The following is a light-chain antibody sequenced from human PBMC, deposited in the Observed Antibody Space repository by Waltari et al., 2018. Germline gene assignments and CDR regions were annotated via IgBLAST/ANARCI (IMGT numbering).Light chain of an antibody. Sequence: DIQMTQSPSSLSASVGNRITITCRASQDISSSLAWYQQKPGKAPKLLIYKASTLQSGVPSRFSGSGSGTDFTLTISSRQPEDFATYYCLQHNSNPRTFGQGTKVEIK. CDR3: LQHNSNPRT. CDR1: QDISSS. CDR2: KAS. V-gene: IGKV1-17*01. J-gene: IGKJ1*01.